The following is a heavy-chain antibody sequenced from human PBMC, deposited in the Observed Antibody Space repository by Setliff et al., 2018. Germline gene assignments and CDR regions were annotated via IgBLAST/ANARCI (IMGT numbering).Heavy chain of an antibody. Sequence: PGGSLRLSCAASGFTFSSYAMHWVRQAPGKGLEWVSYISRTYSTIYYADSVKGRFTISKDNAKNSLYLQMNSLRAEDTALYYCATSLRGDIDYWGQGTLVTVSS. CDR2: ISRTYSTI. CDR1: GFTFSSYA. CDR3: ATSLRGDIDY. D-gene: IGHD3-10*01. J-gene: IGHJ4*02. V-gene: IGHV3-48*04.